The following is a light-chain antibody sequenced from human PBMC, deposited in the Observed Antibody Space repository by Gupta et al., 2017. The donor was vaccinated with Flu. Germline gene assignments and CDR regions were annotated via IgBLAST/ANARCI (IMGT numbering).Light chain of an antibody. CDR1: QSLLHSSGTTY. V-gene: IGKV2D-29*01. CDR3: VQSKHLWT. CDR2: EVS. J-gene: IGKJ1*01. Sequence: DIVMTQTPLSLSVTPGQPASISCRSSQSLLHSSGTTYLFWYLQKPAQPPQLLIYEVSKRFCGVPDRFSGSGSATDFTLKSSRGEAEDVGVYYWVQSKHLWTFGQGTKVDIK.